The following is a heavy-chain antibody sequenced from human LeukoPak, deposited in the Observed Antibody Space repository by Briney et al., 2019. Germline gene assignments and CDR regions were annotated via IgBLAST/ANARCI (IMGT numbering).Heavy chain of an antibody. D-gene: IGHD5-18*01. CDR2: IYYSATT. CDR3: ARPNVDTAMAELYWSFDV. J-gene: IGHJ2*01. V-gene: IGHV4-39*01. CDR1: GGSIRNNNYY. Sequence: PSETLSLTCTVSGGSIRNNNYYWAWIRPPPGKGLEWIGSIYYSATTYYNPSLKSRVTISVDTSKNQFSLKLTSVTAADTAVYYCARPNVDTAMAELYWSFDVWGRGTLVTVSS.